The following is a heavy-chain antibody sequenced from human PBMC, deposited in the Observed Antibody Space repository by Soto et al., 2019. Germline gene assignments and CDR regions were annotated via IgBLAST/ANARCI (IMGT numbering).Heavy chain of an antibody. J-gene: IGHJ4*02. CDR3: ARDQVGATGDY. Sequence: QIPLVQSGAEVKKPGASVKVSCKASGYTFTSYGIIWVRQAPGQGLEWMGWISAYNGNRNYAQKVQGRVTMTTDTSTNTAYMELRSLRSDDTAVYYCARDQVGATGDYWGQGTLVTVSS. V-gene: IGHV1-18*01. CDR2: ISAYNGNR. D-gene: IGHD1-26*01. CDR1: GYTFTSYG.